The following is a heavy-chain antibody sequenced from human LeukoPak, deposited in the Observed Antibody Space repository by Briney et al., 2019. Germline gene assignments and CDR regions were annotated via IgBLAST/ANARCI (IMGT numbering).Heavy chain of an antibody. D-gene: IGHD3-22*01. J-gene: IGHJ5*02. CDR1: RGSISSYY. Sequence: PSETLSLTCIASRGSISSYYWSWIRQPPGKGLEWIGYIYHGGSTNYNPSLESRVTISGDTSKNKFFLNLSSVTAADTAMYYCARGRYYYDSSGYPYNWFDPWGQGTLVTVSS. V-gene: IGHV4-59*01. CDR2: IYHGGST. CDR3: ARGRYYYDSSGYPYNWFDP.